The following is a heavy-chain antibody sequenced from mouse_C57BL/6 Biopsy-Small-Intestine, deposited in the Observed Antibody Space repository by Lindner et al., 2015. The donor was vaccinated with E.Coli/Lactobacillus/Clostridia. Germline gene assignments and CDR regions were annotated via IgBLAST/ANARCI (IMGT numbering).Heavy chain of an antibody. V-gene: IGHV1-18*01. D-gene: IGHD1-1*01. CDR1: GYTFTDLS. CDR2: FDPEDGET. Sequence: SVKVSCKVSGYTFTDLSMHWVRQAPGKGLEWMGGFDPEDGETIYAQKFQGRVTMTEDTFTDTAYMELSSLKSEDTAVYYCASRTPHYYDSSSYFYSFDSWGQGTLVTVSS. J-gene: IGHJ4*01. CDR3: ASRTPHYYDSSSYFYSFDS.